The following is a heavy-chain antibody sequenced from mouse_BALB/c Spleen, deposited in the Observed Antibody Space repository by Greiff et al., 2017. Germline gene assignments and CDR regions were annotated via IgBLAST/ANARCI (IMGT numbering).Heavy chain of an antibody. CDR2: IYPGNGDT. Sequence: LQQPGAELVKPGASVKMSCKASGYTFTSYNMHWVKQTPGQGLEWIGAIYPGNGDTSYNQKFKGKATLTADKSSSTAYMQLSSLTSEDSAVYYCARWDYLDYWGQGTTLTVSS. CDR3: ARWDYLDY. CDR1: GYTFTSYN. V-gene: IGHV1-12*01. D-gene: IGHD4-1*01. J-gene: IGHJ2*01.